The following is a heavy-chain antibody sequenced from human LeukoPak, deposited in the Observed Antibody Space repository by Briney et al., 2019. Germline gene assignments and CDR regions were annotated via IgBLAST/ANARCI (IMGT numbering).Heavy chain of an antibody. CDR1: GFTFSSYE. D-gene: IGHD2-2*01. Sequence: GGSLRLSCAASGFTFSSYEMNWVRQAPGKGLEWVAFIRKEGTNKYYSDSVKGRFTISRDNSKNTLYLEMNSLRAEDTAVYYCTTPTGPAVIIDYWGRGTLVTVSS. CDR3: TTPTGPAVIIDY. V-gene: IGHV3-30*02. CDR2: IRKEGTNK. J-gene: IGHJ4*02.